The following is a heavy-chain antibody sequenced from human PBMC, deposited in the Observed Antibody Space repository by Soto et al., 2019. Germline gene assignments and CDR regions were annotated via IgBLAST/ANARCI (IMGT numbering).Heavy chain of an antibody. D-gene: IGHD6-6*01. Sequence: SVKVSCKASGCTFNNYAISWVRQAPGQGLEWMGGTIPIFGLGNYAQKFQDRVTITADESRTTAYMEMSSLRSEDTAIYYCARGSSSSSSYYYYALDVWGQGTTVTVSS. CDR3: ARGSSSSSSYYYYALDV. CDR2: TIPIFGLG. J-gene: IGHJ6*02. CDR1: GCTFNNYA. V-gene: IGHV1-69*13.